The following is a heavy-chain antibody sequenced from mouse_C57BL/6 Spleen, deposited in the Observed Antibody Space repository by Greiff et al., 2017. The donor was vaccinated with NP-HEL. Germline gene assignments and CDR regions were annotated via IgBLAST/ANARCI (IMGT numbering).Heavy chain of an antibody. Sequence: DVHLVESGGGLVKPGGSLKLSCAASGFTFSSYAMSWVRQTPEKRLEWVATISDGGSYTYYPDNVKGRFTISRDNAKNNLYLQMSHLKSEDTAMYYCARDQVAQWGQGTLVTVSA. CDR1: GFTFSSYA. D-gene: IGHD1-1*01. J-gene: IGHJ3*01. CDR3: ARDQVAQ. CDR2: ISDGGSYT. V-gene: IGHV5-4*01.